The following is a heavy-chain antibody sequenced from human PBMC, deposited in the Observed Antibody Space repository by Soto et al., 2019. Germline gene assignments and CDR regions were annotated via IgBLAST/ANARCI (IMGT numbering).Heavy chain of an antibody. CDR3: ARGNIAASGTKFDP. D-gene: IGHD6-13*01. V-gene: IGHV4-61*01. Sequence: QVQLQESGPGLVKPSETLSLTCTVSGDSVTSRSYYWTWVRQPPGKGLEWIGYIYYSGNINYNPSLKSRLTISVDTSTNQFSLKLTSVTAADTAIYYCARGNIAASGTKFDPWGQGILVTVSS. CDR2: IYYSGNI. CDR1: GDSVTSRSYY. J-gene: IGHJ5*02.